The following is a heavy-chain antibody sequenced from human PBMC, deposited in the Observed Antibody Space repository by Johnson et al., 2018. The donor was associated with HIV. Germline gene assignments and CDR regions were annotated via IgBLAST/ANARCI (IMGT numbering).Heavy chain of an antibody. CDR3: AGGVNVAFDI. V-gene: IGHV3-30-3*01. CDR2: ISYDGSNK. D-gene: IGHD1-1*01. Sequence: QVQLVESGGGVVQPGRSLRLSCAASGFTFSSYAMHWVRQAPGKGLAWVAVISYDGSNKYYADSVKGRFTISRDNSKNTLYLQMNSLRAEDTAVYYCAGGVNVAFDIWGPGTVVTVSS. J-gene: IGHJ3*02. CDR1: GFTFSSYA.